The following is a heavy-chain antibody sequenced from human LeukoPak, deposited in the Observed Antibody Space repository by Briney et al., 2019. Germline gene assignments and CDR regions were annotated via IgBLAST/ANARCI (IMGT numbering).Heavy chain of an antibody. CDR1: GYTFTSYY. CDR2: INPSGTNT. J-gene: IGHJ4*02. Sequence: ASVKVSCKASGYTFTSYYMHWVRQAPGQGFEWMGLINPSGTNTNYAQKFRGRVTMTRDTSTSTVYMDLSSLRSEDTAMYFCAREESGGYFDYWGQGTLVTVSS. V-gene: IGHV1-46*01. D-gene: IGHD2-8*02. CDR3: AREESGGYFDY.